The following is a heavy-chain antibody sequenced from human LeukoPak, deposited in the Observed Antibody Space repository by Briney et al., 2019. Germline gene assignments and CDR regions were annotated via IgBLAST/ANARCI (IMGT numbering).Heavy chain of an antibody. Sequence: ASLKVSSKASGYTLSDYYMHWVRQAPGQGLEWMAWINPNNGDTNYAQNLQGRVHLNSDTAINTAYMELSRLRSDDTAVYFCARVVAGGVIWAYWGQGTLVTVSS. CDR2: INPNNGDT. CDR1: GYTLSDYY. D-gene: IGHD3-16*01. CDR3: ARVVAGGVIWAY. V-gene: IGHV1-2*02. J-gene: IGHJ4*02.